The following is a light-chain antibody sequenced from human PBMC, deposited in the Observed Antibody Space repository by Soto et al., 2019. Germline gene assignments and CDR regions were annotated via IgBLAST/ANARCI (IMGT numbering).Light chain of an antibody. CDR3: MQALQSPLT. V-gene: IGKV2-28*01. CDR2: MGS. CDR1: QSLLHSNGYNY. Sequence: IVMTQSPLSLPVTPGEPASISCRSSQSLLHSNGYNYLDWYLQKPGQSPQVLIYMGSNRASGVPDRFSGSGSGTDFTLEISRVEAEDVGVYYCMQALQSPLTFGGGTKVEIK. J-gene: IGKJ4*01.